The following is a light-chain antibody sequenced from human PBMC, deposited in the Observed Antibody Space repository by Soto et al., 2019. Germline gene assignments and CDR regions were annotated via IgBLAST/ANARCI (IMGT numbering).Light chain of an antibody. Sequence: EIVLTQSPGTLSLSPGERATLSCLASQSFTSSYLAWYQQKPGQAPRLLIFGASSRASGIPDRFSGSGSGTGFTLTISRLEPEDFAVYYCLQYGSSPLFGQGTRLEIK. CDR2: GAS. J-gene: IGKJ5*01. CDR1: QSFTSSY. V-gene: IGKV3-20*01. CDR3: LQYGSSPL.